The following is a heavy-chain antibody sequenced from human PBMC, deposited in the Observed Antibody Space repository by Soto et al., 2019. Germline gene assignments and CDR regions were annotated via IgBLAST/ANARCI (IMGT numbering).Heavy chain of an antibody. Sequence: PGGSLRLSCVASGFTFSTYSMNWVRQAPGKELEWLSYISSSGSTIYYADSVKGRFTVSRDNAQNSLYLQMNGLRAEDTAVYYCRVQPSWFDPWGQGTLVTVSS. J-gene: IGHJ5*02. CDR2: ISSSGSTI. D-gene: IGHD3-10*01. V-gene: IGHV3-48*01. CDR1: GFTFSTYS. CDR3: RVQPSWFDP.